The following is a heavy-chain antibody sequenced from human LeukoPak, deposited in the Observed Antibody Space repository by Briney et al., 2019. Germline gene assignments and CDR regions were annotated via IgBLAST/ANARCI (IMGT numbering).Heavy chain of an antibody. D-gene: IGHD6-19*01. CDR3: ARGEGTLAGRRWPYYFYYYMDV. CDR1: GGSFSDYY. CDR2: INHSGTT. V-gene: IGHV4-34*01. J-gene: IGHJ6*03. Sequence: PSETLSLTCVVYGGSFSDYYWSWVRQPPGKGLEWIGEINHSGTTKYNPSLKSRLTISIHTSNNQFSLNLNSVTAADTAVYYCARGEGTLAGRRWPYYFYYYMDVWGQGTTVTISS.